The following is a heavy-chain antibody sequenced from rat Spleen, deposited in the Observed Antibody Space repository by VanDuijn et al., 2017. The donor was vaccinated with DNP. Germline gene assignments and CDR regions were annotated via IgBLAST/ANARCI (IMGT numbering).Heavy chain of an antibody. CDR1: GFTFSDYN. V-gene: IGHV5S10*01. Sequence: EVQLVESGGGLLQPGRSLKLSCAASGFTFSDYNMAWVRQAPKKGLEWVAYIRYDGGSTYYGDSVKGHFTISRDNAKSTLYLQMNSLRSEDMATYYCATQYNYAFDYWGQGVIVTVSS. CDR3: ATQYNYAFDY. CDR2: IRYDGGST. D-gene: IGHD1-5*01. J-gene: IGHJ2*01.